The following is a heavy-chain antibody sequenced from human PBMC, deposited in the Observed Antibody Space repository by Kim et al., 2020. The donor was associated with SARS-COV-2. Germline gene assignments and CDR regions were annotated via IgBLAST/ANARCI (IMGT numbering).Heavy chain of an antibody. V-gene: IGHV3-30-3*01. CDR1: GFTFSSYA. CDR3: ARDGRVPYCSSTSCHGRFDY. D-gene: IGHD2-2*01. J-gene: IGHJ4*02. Sequence: GGSLRLSCAASGFTFSSYAMHWVRQAPGKGLEWVAVISYDGSNKYYADSVKGRFTISRDNSKNTLYLQMNSLRAEDTAVYYCARDGRVPYCSSTSCHGRFDYWGQGTLVTVSS. CDR2: ISYDGSNK.